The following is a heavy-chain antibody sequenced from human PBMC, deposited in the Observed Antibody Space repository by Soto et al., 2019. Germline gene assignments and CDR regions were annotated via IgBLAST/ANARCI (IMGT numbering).Heavy chain of an antibody. D-gene: IGHD5-12*01. J-gene: IGHJ4*02. Sequence: EVQLVESEGGLVQRGGSLRLSCAASGFTFNYYWMHWVRQAPGQGLVWVSHIHSDGSTTTYADSVKGRFTISRDNSKNTLYLQMNSLRAEDTAVYYCAAHSPRGWLDWGQGTLVTVSS. CDR1: GFTFNYYW. CDR3: AAHSPRGWLD. V-gene: IGHV3-74*01. CDR2: IHSDGSTT.